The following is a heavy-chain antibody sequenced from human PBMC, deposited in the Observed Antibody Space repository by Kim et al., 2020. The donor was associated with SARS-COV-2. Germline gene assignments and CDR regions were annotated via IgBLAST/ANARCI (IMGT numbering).Heavy chain of an antibody. D-gene: IGHD3-3*01. CDR2: ISYDGSNK. V-gene: IGHV3-30*18. CDR1: GFTFSSYG. Sequence: GGSLRLSCAASGFTFSSYGMHWVRQAPGKGLEWVAVISYDGSNKYYADSVKGRFTISRDNSKNTLYLQMNSLRAEDTAVYYCAKNLEEPTYYDFWSGYYTRDYYFDYWGQGTLVTVSS. J-gene: IGHJ4*02. CDR3: AKNLEEPTYYDFWSGYYTRDYYFDY.